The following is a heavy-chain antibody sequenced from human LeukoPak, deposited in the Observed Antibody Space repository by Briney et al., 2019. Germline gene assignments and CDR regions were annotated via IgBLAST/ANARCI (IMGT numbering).Heavy chain of an antibody. D-gene: IGHD1-26*01. J-gene: IGHJ6*02. CDR1: GGSFSGYY. CDR2: INHSGST. V-gene: IGHV4-34*01. CDR3: AKVGATYYYYYGMDI. Sequence: SETLSLTCAVYGGSFSGYYWSWIRQPPGKGLEWIGEINHSGSTNYNPSLKSRVTISVDTSKNQFSLKLSPVTAADTAVYYCAKVGATYYYYYGMDIWGQGTTVTVSS.